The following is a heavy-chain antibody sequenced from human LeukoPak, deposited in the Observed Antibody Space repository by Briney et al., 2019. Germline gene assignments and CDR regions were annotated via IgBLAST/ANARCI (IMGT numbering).Heavy chain of an antibody. V-gene: IGHV3-64*01. D-gene: IGHD3-16*01. J-gene: IGHJ3*02. CDR2: ISGDGGTT. Sequence: GGSLRLSCAASGFNIRSYAIHWVRQAPGKGLEHVSAISGDGGTTSYAQSLKGRCTISRDNSKKMAYLQLGGLKTEDMAVYYCARGDTSLGGAFDIWGQGTMVTVSP. CDR3: ARGDTSLGGAFDI. CDR1: GFNIRSYA.